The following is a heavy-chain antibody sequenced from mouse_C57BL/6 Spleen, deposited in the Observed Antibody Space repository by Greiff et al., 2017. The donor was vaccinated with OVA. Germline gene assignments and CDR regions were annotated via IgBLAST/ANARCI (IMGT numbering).Heavy chain of an antibody. J-gene: IGHJ3*01. Sequence: VQLQQPGAELVKPGASVKLSCKASGYTFTSYWMQWVKQRPGQGLEWIGEIDPSDSYTNYNQKFKGKATLTVDTASSTAYMQLSSLTSEDSAVYYCARSGDYDGWFAYWGQGTLVTVSA. V-gene: IGHV1-50*01. CDR3: ARSGDYDGWFAY. CDR2: IDPSDSYT. D-gene: IGHD2-4*01. CDR1: GYTFTSYW.